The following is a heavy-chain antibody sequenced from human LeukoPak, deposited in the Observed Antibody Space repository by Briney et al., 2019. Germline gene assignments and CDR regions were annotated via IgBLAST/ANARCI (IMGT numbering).Heavy chain of an antibody. CDR1: GYSISSGYY. CDR2: IYHSGST. V-gene: IGHV4-38-2*01. CDR3: ARLSGAPIRHPIYHFDY. J-gene: IGHJ4*02. D-gene: IGHD2-2*02. Sequence: LETLSLTCAVSGYSISSGYYWGWIRQPPGKGLEWIGNIYHSGSTYKNPSLKSRVTISLDTSKNQFSLNLSSVTAADTAMYYCARLSGAPIRHPIYHFDYWGQGTLVTVSS.